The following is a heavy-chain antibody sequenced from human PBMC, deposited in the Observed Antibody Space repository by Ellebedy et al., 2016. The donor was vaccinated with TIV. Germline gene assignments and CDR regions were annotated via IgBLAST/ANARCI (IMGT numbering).Heavy chain of an antibody. CDR3: AHSPYCGGDCYSRSFDY. Sequence: SGPTLVXPTQTLTLTCTFSGFSLSTSGVGVGWIRQPPGKALEWLALIYWDDDKRYSPSLKSRLTITKDTSKNQVVLTMTNMDPVDTATYYCAHSPYCGGDCYSRSFDYWGQGTLVTVSS. J-gene: IGHJ4*02. CDR1: GFSLSTSGVG. D-gene: IGHD2-21*02. V-gene: IGHV2-5*02. CDR2: IYWDDDK.